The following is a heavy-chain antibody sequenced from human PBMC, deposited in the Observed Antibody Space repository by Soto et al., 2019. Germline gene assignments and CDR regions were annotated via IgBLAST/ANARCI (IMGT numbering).Heavy chain of an antibody. V-gene: IGHV4-34*01. D-gene: IGHD2-21*02. CDR1: GGSFSGYY. CDR2: INHSGST. CDR3: ARLGVTFDY. J-gene: IGHJ4*02. Sequence: SETLSLTCAVYGGSFSGYYWSWIRQPPGKGLEWIGEINHSGSTNYNPSLKSRVTISVDTSKNQFSLKLSSVTAADTAVYYCARLGVTFDYWGQGTLVTVSS.